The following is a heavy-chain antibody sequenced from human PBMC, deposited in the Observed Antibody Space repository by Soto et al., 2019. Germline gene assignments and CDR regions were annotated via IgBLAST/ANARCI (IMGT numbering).Heavy chain of an antibody. J-gene: IGHJ4*02. CDR1: GFSLSTSGVG. CDR2: IYWDDDK. CDR3: AHSLYYYDSSGYWDY. V-gene: IGHV2-5*02. D-gene: IGHD3-22*01. Sequence: QITLKESGPTLVKPTQTLTLTCTFSGFSLSTSGVGVGWIRQPPGKALEWLALIYWDDDKRYSPSLKSRLTITKDTSKTQVILTMTNMDPVDTATYYCAHSLYYYDSSGYWDYWGQGTLVTVSS.